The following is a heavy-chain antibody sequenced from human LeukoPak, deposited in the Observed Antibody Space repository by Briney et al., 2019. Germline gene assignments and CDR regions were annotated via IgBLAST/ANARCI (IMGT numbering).Heavy chain of an antibody. CDR3: ARAGSGSSYDC. J-gene: IGHJ4*02. CDR1: GFALSTYW. CDR2: INSDGSNT. Sequence: GGSLRLSCAASGFALSTYWMHWARQAPGKGLVWVSLINSDGSNTLYADSVKGRFTISRDTAKNTLYLEMNRLRADDTAVYYCARAGSGSSYDCWGQGTLVTVSS. D-gene: IGHD3-10*01. V-gene: IGHV3-74*01.